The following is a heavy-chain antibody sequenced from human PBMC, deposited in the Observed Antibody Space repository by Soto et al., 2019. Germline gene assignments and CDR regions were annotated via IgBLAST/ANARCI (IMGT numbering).Heavy chain of an antibody. J-gene: IGHJ6*02. CDR2: ITGAGGST. D-gene: IGHD4-4*01. V-gene: IGHV3-23*01. Sequence: GGPLRLSCAASGFTFDNYGMSWVRQAPGKGLEWIGAITGAGGSTYNADSVKGRFTISRDNSKKTVYLQVDSLRVEDTAVYYCAKGHSDSFGNYDYFGMDVWGQGTTVTVSS. CDR1: GFTFDNYG. CDR3: AKGHSDSFGNYDYFGMDV.